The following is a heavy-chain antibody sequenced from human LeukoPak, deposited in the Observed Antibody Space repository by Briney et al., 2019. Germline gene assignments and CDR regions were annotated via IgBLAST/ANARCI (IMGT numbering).Heavy chain of an antibody. D-gene: IGHD6-19*01. Sequence: ASVKVSCKASGYTFTNYHISWVRQAPGQGLEWMGGIIPIFGTANYAQKFQGRVTITTDESTSTAYMELSSLRSEDTAVYYCARGGLGQNWFDLWGQGTLVTVSS. CDR2: IIPIFGTA. CDR3: ARGGLGQNWFDL. V-gene: IGHV1-69*05. J-gene: IGHJ5*02. CDR1: GYTFTNYH.